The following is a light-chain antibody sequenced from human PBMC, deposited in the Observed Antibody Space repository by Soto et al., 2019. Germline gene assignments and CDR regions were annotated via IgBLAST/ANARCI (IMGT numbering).Light chain of an antibody. CDR3: QQYYSTPVT. CDR1: QSVLFSSNNKTY. CDR2: WAS. V-gene: IGKV4-1*01. J-gene: IGKJ4*01. Sequence: DIVMTQSPDSLAVSLGERATINCKSSQSVLFSSNNKTYLAWYQQKPGQPPRLLIYWASTRESGVSDRFSGSGSGTDFTLTISSLQAEDVAVYYCQQYYSTPVTFGGGTKVEIK.